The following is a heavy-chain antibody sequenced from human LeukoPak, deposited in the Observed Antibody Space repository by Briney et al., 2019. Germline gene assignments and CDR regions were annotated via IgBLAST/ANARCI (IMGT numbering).Heavy chain of an antibody. CDR2: ISDDGSNK. D-gene: IGHD6-19*01. CDR1: GFTFSSYA. CDR3: ARDRVAVAGTEEADY. J-gene: IGHJ4*02. V-gene: IGHV3-30-3*01. Sequence: RRSYELVCAASGFTFSSYAMHWVGQAPGKGLELVAVISDDGSNKSYADSSKGRFTISRDNSKNTLYLQTNSLRAEDTAVYYSARDRVAVAGTEEADYWGQGSQV.